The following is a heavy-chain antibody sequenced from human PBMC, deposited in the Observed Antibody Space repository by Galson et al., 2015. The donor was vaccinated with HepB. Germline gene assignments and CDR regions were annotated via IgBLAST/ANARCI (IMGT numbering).Heavy chain of an antibody. Sequence: SLRLSCAGSGFTFSTHTMHWVRQAPGGGLEWVSSISGSSSAIYYADSVKGRLTISRDNARNSVYLQMKSLRVEDTAIYYCARDPSSDWYIDYWGQGTLVTVSS. V-gene: IGHV3-21*01. CDR1: GFTFSTHT. D-gene: IGHD6-19*01. J-gene: IGHJ4*02. CDR3: ARDPSSDWYIDY. CDR2: ISGSSSAI.